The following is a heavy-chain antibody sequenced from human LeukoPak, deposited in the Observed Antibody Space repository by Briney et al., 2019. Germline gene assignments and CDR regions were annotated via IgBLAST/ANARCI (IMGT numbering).Heavy chain of an antibody. CDR2: ISAGSSDI. J-gene: IGHJ5*02. D-gene: IGHD2-15*01. V-gene: IGHV3-21*05. CDR3: ARDGRGYYNWFDH. Sequence: PGGSLRLSCAASGFSFSKYSMNWVRQAPGKGLEWVSYISAGSSDIYYADSVKGRFTISRDNAKNSLYLQMDSLRADDTAVYYCARDGRGYYNWFDHWGQGTLVTVSS. CDR1: GFSFSKYS.